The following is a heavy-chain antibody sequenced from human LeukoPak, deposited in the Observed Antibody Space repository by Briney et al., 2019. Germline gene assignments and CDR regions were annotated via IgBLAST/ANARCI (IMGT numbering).Heavy chain of an antibody. J-gene: IGHJ4*02. D-gene: IGHD1-14*01. Sequence: ETLSLTCTVSGGSVSSGSHYWSWIRQAPGKGLEWVSAISSSDANTYYADSVKGRFTISRDNSKNTLYLQMNSLRAEDTALYYCAIREPIGYWGQGTLVTVSS. CDR1: GGSVSSGSHY. V-gene: IGHV3-23*01. CDR2: ISSSDANT. CDR3: AIREPIGY.